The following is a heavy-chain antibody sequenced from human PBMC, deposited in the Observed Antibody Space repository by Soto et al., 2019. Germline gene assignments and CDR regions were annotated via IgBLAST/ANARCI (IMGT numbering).Heavy chain of an antibody. CDR3: AKDGDFWSGYIGYYGMDV. CDR2: ISYDGSNK. Sequence: QVQLVESGGGVVQPGRSLRLSCAASGFTFSSYGMHWVRQAPGKGLEWVAVISYDGSNKYYADSVKGRFTISRDNSKNTLYLQMNSLRAEDTAVYYCAKDGDFWSGYIGYYGMDVWGQGTTVTVSS. D-gene: IGHD3-3*01. CDR1: GFTFSSYG. V-gene: IGHV3-30*18. J-gene: IGHJ6*02.